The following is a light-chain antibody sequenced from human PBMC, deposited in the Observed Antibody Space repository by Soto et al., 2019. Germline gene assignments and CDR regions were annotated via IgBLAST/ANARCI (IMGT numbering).Light chain of an antibody. Sequence: DIKMTQSPSSLSASIGDRVTMTCRASQGISTFLNWYRQRPGKAPELLIYSASILQTGVPARFSGSATGTDFTLTISSLHLEDVGTYFCQQSYSTPHFTFGPGTKVDLK. CDR2: SAS. CDR1: QGISTF. V-gene: IGKV1-39*01. J-gene: IGKJ3*01. CDR3: QQSYSTPHFT.